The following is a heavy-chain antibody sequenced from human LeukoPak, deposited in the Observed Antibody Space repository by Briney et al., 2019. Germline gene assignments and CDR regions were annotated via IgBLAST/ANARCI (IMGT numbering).Heavy chain of an antibody. D-gene: IGHD6-19*01. CDR1: GYTFTNYA. J-gene: IGHJ4*02. CDR2: INPSGGTT. Sequence: GASVKVSCKASGYTFTNYAMNWVRQAPGQGLEWMGIINPSGGTTNYAQKFQGRVTMTRDTSTSTVYMELSSLRSEDTAVYYCARVFVRAVAGYGLCYWGQGTLVTVSS. V-gene: IGHV1-46*01. CDR3: ARVFVRAVAGYGLCY.